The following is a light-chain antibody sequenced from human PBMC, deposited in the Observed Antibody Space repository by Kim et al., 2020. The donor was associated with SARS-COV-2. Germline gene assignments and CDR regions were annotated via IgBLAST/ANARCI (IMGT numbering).Light chain of an antibody. CDR2: AAS. CDR1: QGINSY. CDR3: QQLKRYPLT. Sequence: IQLTQSPSSLSASVGDRVTITCQASQGINSYLAWYQQKPGKAPKVLISAASTLQSGVPSRFSGSGSGTDFTLTISSLQPEDFATYYCQQLKRYPLTFGGGAKVDIK. J-gene: IGKJ4*01. V-gene: IGKV1-9*01.